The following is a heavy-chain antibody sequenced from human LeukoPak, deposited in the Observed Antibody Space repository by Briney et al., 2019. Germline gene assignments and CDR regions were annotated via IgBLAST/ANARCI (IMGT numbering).Heavy chain of an antibody. J-gene: IGHJ3*02. Sequence: PGGSLRLSCAASGFTVSSNYMSRVRQAPGKGLEWVSIIYSGGNTDYADSVKGRFTISRDNSKNTLYLQMNGLRAEDTAVYYCARDGYYYDISGYYAFDIWGQGTMVTVSS. CDR1: GFTVSSNY. CDR3: ARDGYYYDISGYYAFDI. D-gene: IGHD3-22*01. CDR2: IYSGGNT. V-gene: IGHV3-53*01.